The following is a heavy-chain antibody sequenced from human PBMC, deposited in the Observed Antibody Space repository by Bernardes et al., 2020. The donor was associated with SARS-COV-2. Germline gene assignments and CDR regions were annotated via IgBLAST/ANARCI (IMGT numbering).Heavy chain of an antibody. CDR1: GFTFSDYA. CDR2: ISVGGVST. D-gene: IGHD2-8*02. Sequence: GGSLRLSCAASGFTFSDYAMNWVRQAPGKGLEWVSLISVGGVSTYYADPVKGQFMMSRDDSQSRLFLQMNSLRAEDTALYYYAIDLDNTGRDYFDFWGKGTLVTVSS. J-gene: IGHJ4*02. V-gene: IGHV3-23*01. CDR3: AIDLDNTGRDYFDF.